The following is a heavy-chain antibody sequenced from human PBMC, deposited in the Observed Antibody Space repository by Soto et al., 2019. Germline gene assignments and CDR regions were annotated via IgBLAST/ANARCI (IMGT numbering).Heavy chain of an antibody. V-gene: IGHV1-18*01. D-gene: IGHD5-12*01. CDR1: GYTFINHH. J-gene: IGHJ4*02. CDR2: INTYNGMT. CDR3: AKSPRGEMATD. Sequence: QVQLVQSGGEVKKPGASVTVSCKASGYTFINHHITWVRQAPGQGLEWMAWINTYNGMTDYAQKFQGRVTMTRDTSTRTAYMELRNLGSDDTAVYFCAKSPRGEMATDWGQGTLVTVSS.